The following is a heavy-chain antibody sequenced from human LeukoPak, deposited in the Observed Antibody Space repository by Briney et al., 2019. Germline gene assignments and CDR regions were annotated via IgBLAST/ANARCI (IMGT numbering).Heavy chain of an antibody. D-gene: IGHD2-15*01. CDR2: INQDGTEK. CDR1: GFSFSSKW. Sequence: GGSLRLSCAASGFSFSSKWMSWVRQAPGKGLEWVANINQDGTEKYYVDSLKGRFTISRDNAKKLLYLQMNSLRADDTAVYYCARVARYWSGGTCSWFDPWGQGTLVTVSS. CDR3: ARVARYWSGGTCSWFDP. V-gene: IGHV3-7*01. J-gene: IGHJ5*02.